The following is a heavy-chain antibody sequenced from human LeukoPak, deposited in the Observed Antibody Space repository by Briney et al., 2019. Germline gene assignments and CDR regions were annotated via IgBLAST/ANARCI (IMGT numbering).Heavy chain of an antibody. V-gene: IGHV3-23*01. Sequence: GGTLRLSCAASGFTFSSYGMSWVRQAPGKGLEWVSAISGSGGSTYYADSVKGRFTISRDNSKNTLYLQMNSLRAEDTAVYGGGDPDWNTVNWFDPWGQGTLVTVSS. J-gene: IGHJ5*02. CDR2: ISGSGGST. CDR1: GFTFSSYG. D-gene: IGHD1/OR15-1a*01. CDR3: GDPDWNTVNWFDP.